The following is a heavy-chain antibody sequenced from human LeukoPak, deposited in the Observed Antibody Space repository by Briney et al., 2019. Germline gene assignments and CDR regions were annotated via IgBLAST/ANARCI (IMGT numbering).Heavy chain of an antibody. CDR3: ARAGDFWTNYHPDQ. V-gene: IGHV1-69*04. D-gene: IGHD3/OR15-3a*01. CDR2: IIPILGIA. J-gene: IGHJ4*02. CDR1: GGTFSSYA. Sequence: GASVKVSCKASGGTFSSYAISWVRQAPGQGLEWMGRIIPILGIANYARKFQGRVTITADKSTSTAYMELSSLRSEDTAVYYCARAGDFWTNYHPDQWGQGTLVTVSS.